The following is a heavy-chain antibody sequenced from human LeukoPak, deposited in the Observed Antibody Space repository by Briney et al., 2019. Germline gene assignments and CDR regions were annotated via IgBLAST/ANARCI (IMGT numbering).Heavy chain of an antibody. D-gene: IGHD2-15*01. V-gene: IGHV3-23*01. CDR3: AKDSCSGGSCYAWVGY. CDR2: ISGSGGST. J-gene: IGHJ4*02. CDR1: GFTFSSYG. Sequence: GGSLRLSRAASGFTFSSYGMSWVRQAPGKGLEWVSAISGSGGSTYYADSVKGRFTISRDNSKNTLYLQMNSLRAEDTAVYYCAKDSCSGGSCYAWVGYWGQGTLVTVSS.